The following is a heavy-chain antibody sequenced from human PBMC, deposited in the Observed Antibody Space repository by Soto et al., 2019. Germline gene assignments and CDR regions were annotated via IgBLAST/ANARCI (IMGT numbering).Heavy chain of an antibody. CDR3: ATPDFGAYWYFEL. D-gene: IGHD4-17*01. CDR2: IIPALGTA. Sequence: QAQLVQSGAEVKKPGSSVKVSCKASGGTFSSHTFSWVRQAPGQGLEWMGRIIPALGTATYAQKLQGRVTITADESATTVSMELTTLRSEDTAVYSCATPDFGAYWYFELWGRGTLVTVSS. J-gene: IGHJ2*01. V-gene: IGHV1-69*08. CDR1: GGTFSSHT.